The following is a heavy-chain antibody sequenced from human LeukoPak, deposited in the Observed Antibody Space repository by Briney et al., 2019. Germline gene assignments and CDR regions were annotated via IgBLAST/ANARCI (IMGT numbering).Heavy chain of an antibody. CDR2: SSGSGGST. CDR3: AKDGSPYDSSGYYYYYYYYMDV. V-gene: IGHV3-23*01. Sequence: PGGSLRLSCAASGFIFSSYAMSWVRQAPGKGLEWVSASSGSGGSTYYADSVKGRFTISRDNSKNTLYLQMNSLRAEDTAVYYCAKDGSPYDSSGYYYYYYYYMDVWGKGTTVTVSS. J-gene: IGHJ6*03. D-gene: IGHD3-22*01. CDR1: GFIFSSYA.